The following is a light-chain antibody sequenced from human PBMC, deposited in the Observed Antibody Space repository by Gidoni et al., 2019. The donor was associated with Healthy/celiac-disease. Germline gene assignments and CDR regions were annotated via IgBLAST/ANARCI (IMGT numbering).Light chain of an antibody. CDR2: EAS. Sequence: VFTQSPATLSLSPGERATLSGRASQSVSSYLAWYQQKPGQAPRLLIYEASNSATGIPARFSGSGSGTDFTLTISSLEPEDFAVYYWQQRSNWLYSFGQGTKLEIK. CDR3: QQRSNWLYS. V-gene: IGKV3-11*01. CDR1: QSVSSY. J-gene: IGKJ2*03.